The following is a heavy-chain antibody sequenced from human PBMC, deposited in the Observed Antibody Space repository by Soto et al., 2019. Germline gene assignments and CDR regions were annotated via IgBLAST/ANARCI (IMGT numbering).Heavy chain of an antibody. J-gene: IGHJ3*02. CDR1: GFTFSSYS. Sequence: GGSLRLSCAASGFTFSSYSMNWVRQAPGKGLEWVSYISSSSSTIYYAASVKGRFTIYRDNAKNSLYLQMHSLRAEDTAVYYGARDQNFYGSGSSVLHDAFDIWGQGTMVTVSS. CDR3: ARDQNFYGSGSSVLHDAFDI. D-gene: IGHD3-10*01. V-gene: IGHV3-48*01. CDR2: ISSSSSTI.